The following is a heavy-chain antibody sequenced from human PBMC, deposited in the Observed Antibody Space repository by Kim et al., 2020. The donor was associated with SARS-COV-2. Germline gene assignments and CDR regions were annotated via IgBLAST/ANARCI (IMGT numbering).Heavy chain of an antibody. CDR3: ARGVGNCFDP. Sequence: GGSLRLSCAASGLTFSAYGMLWVRQAPGKGLEWVAIIWHDGSKKYYADSVKGRFTISRDNSKNTLYLQMNSLRTEDTAVYYCARGVGNCFDPWGQGTLVTVSS. CDR2: IWHDGSKK. D-gene: IGHD1-26*01. CDR1: GLTFSAYG. J-gene: IGHJ5*02. V-gene: IGHV3-33*01.